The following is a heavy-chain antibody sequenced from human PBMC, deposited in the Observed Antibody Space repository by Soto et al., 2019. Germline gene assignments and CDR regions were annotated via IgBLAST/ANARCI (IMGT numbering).Heavy chain of an antibody. CDR3: ARHHIVATIWRGLWFDP. V-gene: IGHV1-69*13. Sequence: GASVKVSCKASGGTFSSYAISCVRQAPGQGLGWMGGIIPIFGTANYAQKFQGRVTITADESTSTAYMELSSLRSEDTAVYYCARHHIVATIWRGLWFDPWGQGTLVNVSS. CDR2: IIPIFGTA. CDR1: GGTFSSYA. J-gene: IGHJ5*02. D-gene: IGHD5-12*01.